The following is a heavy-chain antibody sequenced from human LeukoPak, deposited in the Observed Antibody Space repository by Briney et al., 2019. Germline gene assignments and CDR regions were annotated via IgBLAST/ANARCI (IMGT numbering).Heavy chain of an antibody. V-gene: IGHV1-8*01. CDR1: GYTFTSYD. CDR3: ARSGGYHPLDY. D-gene: IGHD5-12*01. Sequence: ASVKVSCKSSGYTFTSYDINWERQAPGQGLEWMGWMNANRGNTGFAQKFQGRVTMTRDTSISTAYLELSSLRSEDTAVYYCARSGGYHPLDYWGQGTLVTVSS. CDR2: MNANRGNT. J-gene: IGHJ4*02.